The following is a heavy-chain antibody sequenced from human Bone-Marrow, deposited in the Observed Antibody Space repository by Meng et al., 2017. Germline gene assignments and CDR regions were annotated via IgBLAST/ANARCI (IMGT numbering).Heavy chain of an antibody. CDR1: GDSVSSNSAA. CDR2: TYYRSKWYN. V-gene: IGHV6-1*01. D-gene: IGHD1-14*01. J-gene: IGHJ5*02. Sequence: SQTLSLTCAISGDSVSSNSAAWNWIRQSPSRGLEWLGRTYYRSKWYNDYATSVEGRITINPDTSKNQFSLQLNSVTPEDTAVYYCARDKCVTTRCWFDPWGQGTLVTSPQ. CDR3: ARDKCVTTRCWFDP.